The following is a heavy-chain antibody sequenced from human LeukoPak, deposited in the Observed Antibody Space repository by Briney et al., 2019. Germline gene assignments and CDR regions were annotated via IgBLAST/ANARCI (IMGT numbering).Heavy chain of an antibody. CDR2: IYYSGST. V-gene: IGHV4-39*01. Sequence: SETLSLTCTVSGGSFSSSSYYWGWIRQPPGKGLEWIGSIYYSGSTYYNPSLKSRVTISVDTSKNQFSLKLSSVTAADTAVYYCARQTAYSSGFCSYFWGQGTLVTVSS. CDR1: GGSFSSSSYY. D-gene: IGHD6-19*01. CDR3: ARQTAYSSGFCSYF. J-gene: IGHJ4*02.